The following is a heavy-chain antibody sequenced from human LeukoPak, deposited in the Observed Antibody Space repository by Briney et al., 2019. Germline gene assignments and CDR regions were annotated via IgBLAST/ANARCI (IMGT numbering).Heavy chain of an antibody. CDR1: GYSFTDYY. CDR3: ARADRLHGGPYLIGP. V-gene: IGHV1-2*02. D-gene: IGHD2-21*01. J-gene: IGHJ5*02. CDR2: INPSSGGT. Sequence: ASVKVSCKTSGYSFTDYYMHWVRQAPGQGLEWMGWINPSSGGTSSAQKFQGRVTMTWDTSITTVYMEVSWLTSDDTAIYYCARADRLHGGPYLIGPWGQGTLVTVSS.